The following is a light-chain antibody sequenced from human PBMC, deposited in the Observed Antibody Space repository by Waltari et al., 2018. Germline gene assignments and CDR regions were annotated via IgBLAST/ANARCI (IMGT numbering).Light chain of an antibody. CDR2: AVV. CDR3: CSYAGRGTYV. J-gene: IGLJ1*01. Sequence: QSALTQPASVSGTPGQSITISCSGTTSDVGSYDLVSWYQQHPGEAPKLLICAVVKRPPDTARRFSGAKSGSTASLTISGLQPEDEADYYCCSYAGRGTYVFGSGTKVTVL. CDR1: TSDVGSYDL. V-gene: IGLV2-23*02.